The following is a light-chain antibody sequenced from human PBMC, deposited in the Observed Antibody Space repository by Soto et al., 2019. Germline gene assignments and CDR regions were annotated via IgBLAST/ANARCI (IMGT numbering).Light chain of an antibody. Sequence: ETVMTQNQGTLSVPLGERAPLSCRASQSVSIHLAWYQQKPGQAPRLLIYDTSTRATGIPARFSGSGSGTEFTLTISSLQSEDFAVYYCQQYSNWPPITFGQGTRLEI. CDR2: DTS. J-gene: IGKJ5*01. CDR1: QSVSIH. V-gene: IGKV3-15*01. CDR3: QQYSNWPPIT.